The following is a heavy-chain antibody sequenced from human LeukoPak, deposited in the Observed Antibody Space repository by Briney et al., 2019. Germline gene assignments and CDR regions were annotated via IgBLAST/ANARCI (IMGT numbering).Heavy chain of an antibody. CDR2: ISTSGTT. J-gene: IGHJ4*02. CDR3: AREATVVGATII. V-gene: IGHV4-4*07. D-gene: IGHD1-26*01. CDR1: GGSVTTYY. Sequence: PSETLSLTCTVSGGSVTTYYWSWIRQSAGKGLERIGHISTSGTTTYNPSLKSRVTMSVDTSKYQFSLKLTSVTAADTAVYYCAREATVVGATIIWGQGTLVTVSS.